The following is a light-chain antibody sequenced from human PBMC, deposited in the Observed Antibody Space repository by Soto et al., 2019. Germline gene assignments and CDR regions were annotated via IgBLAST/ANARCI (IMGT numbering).Light chain of an antibody. CDR2: EVT. CDR3: SSYAGSNNVI. J-gene: IGLJ2*01. Sequence: QSALTQPPSASGSPGQSVAISCTGTSRDVGGNNYVSWYQQHPGKAPKLMVYEVTKRPSGVPDRFSGSKSGNTSSLTVSGLQAEHEAEYYCSSYAGSNNVIFGGGTKLTVL. CDR1: SRDVGGNNY. V-gene: IGLV2-8*01.